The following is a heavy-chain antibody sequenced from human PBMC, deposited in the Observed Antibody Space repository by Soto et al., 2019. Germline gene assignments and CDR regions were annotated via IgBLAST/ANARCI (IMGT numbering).Heavy chain of an antibody. V-gene: IGHV1-69*13. Sequence: SVKVSCKASGYTFTSYGISWVRQAPGQGLEWMGVINPIFGRTNYAQKFQGRVTITADESTSTVYMELSSLRSEDTAVYYCARLSASRGSGSYFNCYYYGMDVWGQGTTVTVSS. CDR3: ARLSASRGSGSYFNCYYYGMDV. J-gene: IGHJ6*02. CDR2: INPIFGRT. D-gene: IGHD3-10*01. CDR1: GYTFTSYG.